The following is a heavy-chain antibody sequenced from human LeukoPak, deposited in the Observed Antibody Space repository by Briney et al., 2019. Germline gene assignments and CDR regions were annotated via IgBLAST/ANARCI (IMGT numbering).Heavy chain of an antibody. CDR1: GYTFSSYA. CDR2: ISSTGGST. J-gene: IGHJ6*03. Sequence: PGGSLRLSCAASGYTFSSYAMHWVRQAPGKGLEYVSAISSTGGSTYYANSVKGRFTISRDNSKNTLYLQVGSLRAEDMAVYYCARDGGYDNHYYYYYMDVWGKGTTVTVSS. V-gene: IGHV3-64*01. D-gene: IGHD5-12*01. CDR3: ARDGGYDNHYYYYYMDV.